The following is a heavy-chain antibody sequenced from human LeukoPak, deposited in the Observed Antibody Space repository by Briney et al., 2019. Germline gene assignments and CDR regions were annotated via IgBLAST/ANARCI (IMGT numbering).Heavy chain of an antibody. D-gene: IGHD3-10*01. CDR2: IYYSGST. Sequence: SETLSLTCTVSGGSISSYYWSWIRQPPGKGLEWIGYIYYSGSTNYNPSLKSRVTISVDTSKNQFSLKLSSVTAADTAVYYCARDHYGSQDYWGQGTLVTVSS. CDR3: ARDHYGSQDY. V-gene: IGHV4-59*01. CDR1: GGSISSYY. J-gene: IGHJ4*02.